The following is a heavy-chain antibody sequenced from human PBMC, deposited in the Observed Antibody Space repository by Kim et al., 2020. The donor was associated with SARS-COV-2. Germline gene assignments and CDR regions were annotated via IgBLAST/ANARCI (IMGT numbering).Heavy chain of an antibody. V-gene: IGHV4-59*01. CDR2: IYYSGST. D-gene: IGHD6-13*01. Sequence: SETLSLTCTVSGGSISSYYWSWIRQPPGKGLEWIGYIYYSGSTNYNPSLKSRVTISVDTSKNQFSLKLSSVTAADTAVYYCARSSTSGYSSSWYGLRRFDPWGQGTLVTVSS. CDR1: GGSISSYY. CDR3: ARSSTSGYSSSWYGLRRFDP. J-gene: IGHJ5*02.